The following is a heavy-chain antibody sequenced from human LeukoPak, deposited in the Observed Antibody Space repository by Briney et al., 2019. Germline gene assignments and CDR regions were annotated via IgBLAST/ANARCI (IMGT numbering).Heavy chain of an antibody. J-gene: IGHJ5*02. D-gene: IGHD3-9*01. CDR3: ARGVRSGRTIFWHQLLGDWFDP. Sequence: SETLSLTCTVSGGSISSSIYYWGWIRQSPGKGLEWIGSIYYSGSTYYNPSLKSRVTLSVDTSKNQYSLKVTSVTAADMAVYYCARGVRSGRTIFWHQLLGDWFDPWGQGTLVTVSS. V-gene: IGHV4-39*07. CDR1: GGSISSSIYY. CDR2: IYYSGST.